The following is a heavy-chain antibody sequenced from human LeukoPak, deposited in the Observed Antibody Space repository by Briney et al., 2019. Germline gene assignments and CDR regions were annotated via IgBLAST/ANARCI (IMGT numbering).Heavy chain of an antibody. D-gene: IGHD3-16*02. CDR3: ARSHDHLWGNYPDY. J-gene: IGHJ4*02. Sequence: SETLSLTCTVSGGSISSSSYFWGWIRQPPEKGLEWIGSIYYSGSSYYNPSLKSRVTISVDTSKNQFSLRLNSVTAADTAMYYCARSHDHLWGNYPDYWGQGTLVTVSS. CDR1: GGSISSSSYF. CDR2: IYYSGSS. V-gene: IGHV4-39*07.